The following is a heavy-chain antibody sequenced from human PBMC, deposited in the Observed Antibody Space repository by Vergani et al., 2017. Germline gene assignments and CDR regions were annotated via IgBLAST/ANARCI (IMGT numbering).Heavy chain of an antibody. V-gene: IGHV3-9*01. Sequence: EVQLVESGGGLVQPGRSLRLSCAASGFTFDDYAMHWVRQAPGKGLEWVSGISWNSGSIGYADSVKGRFTITRDNAKNSLYLQMNSLRAKDTALYYCAKAGYSSSWYFWGEVDYWGQGTLVTVSS. J-gene: IGHJ4*02. CDR2: ISWNSGSI. D-gene: IGHD6-13*01. CDR3: AKAGYSSSWYFWGEVDY. CDR1: GFTFDDYA.